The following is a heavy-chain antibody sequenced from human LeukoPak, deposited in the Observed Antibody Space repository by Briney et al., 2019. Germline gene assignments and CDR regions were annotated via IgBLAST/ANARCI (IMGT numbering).Heavy chain of an antibody. V-gene: IGHV4-59*01. CDR2: IYYSGST. D-gene: IGHD2-2*02. J-gene: IGHJ6*03. CDR1: GGSISSYY. Sequence: SETLSLTCTVTGGSISSYYWSWIRQPPGKGLEWIGYIYYSGSTNYNPSLKSRVTISVDTSKNQFSLKLSSVTAADTAVYYCARVGCSSTSCYISQNYYYMDVWGKGTTVTISS. CDR3: ARVGCSSTSCYISQNYYYMDV.